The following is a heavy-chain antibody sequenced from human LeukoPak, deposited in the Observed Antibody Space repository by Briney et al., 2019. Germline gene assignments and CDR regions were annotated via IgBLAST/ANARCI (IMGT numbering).Heavy chain of an antibody. CDR3: ARVCPRYYGSIDAFDI. CDR1: GFTFSSYW. V-gene: IGHV3-7*01. J-gene: IGHJ3*02. CDR2: IKQDGSEK. D-gene: IGHD3-10*01. Sequence: GGSLRLSCAASGFTFSSYWMSWVRQAPGKGLEWVANIKQDGSEKYYVDSVKGRFTISRDNAKNSLYLQMNSLRAEDTAVYYCARVCPRYYGSIDAFDIWGQGTMVTVSS.